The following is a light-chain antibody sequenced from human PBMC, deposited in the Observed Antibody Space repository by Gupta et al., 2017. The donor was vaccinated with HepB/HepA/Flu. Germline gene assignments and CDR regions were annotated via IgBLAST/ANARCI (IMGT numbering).Light chain of an antibody. J-gene: IGLJ1*01. CDR1: NIGSKV. CDR2: DDR. V-gene: IGLV3-21*03. CDR3: QVGDTTTDNYV. Sequence: SYVLTQPPSVSVAPGKTATITCCGNNIGSKVVHWYQQRPGQAPVLVVYDDRNRHSGISERFSGSNYGNTATVTISRVEAGDEADYYCQVGDTTTDNYVFGSGTKGTVL.